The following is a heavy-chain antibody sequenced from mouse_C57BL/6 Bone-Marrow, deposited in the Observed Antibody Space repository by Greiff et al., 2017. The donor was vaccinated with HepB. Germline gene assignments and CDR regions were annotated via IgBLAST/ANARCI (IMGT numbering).Heavy chain of an antibody. CDR1: GFSLTSYG. V-gene: IGHV2-9*01. D-gene: IGHD1-1*01. J-gene: IGHJ4*01. CDR3: AKSYGSSYEGAMDY. CDR2: IWGGGST. Sequence: VKVVESGPGLVAPSQCLSITCTVSGFSLTSYGVDWVRQPPGKGLEWLGVIWGGGSTNYNSALMSRLSISKDNSKSQVFLKMNSLQTDDTAMYYCAKSYGSSYEGAMDYWGQGTSVTVSS.